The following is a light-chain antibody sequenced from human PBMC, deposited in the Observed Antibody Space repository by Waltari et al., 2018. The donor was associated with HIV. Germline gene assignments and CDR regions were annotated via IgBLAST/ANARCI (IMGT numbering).Light chain of an antibody. J-gene: IGLJ2*01. CDR3: CSYAGGRVFVL. CDR1: ISDIGSYNI. V-gene: IGLV2-23*02. CDR2: EVT. Sequence: QSALTQPASVSGSPGQSITISCTGTISDIGSYNIVSWYQQYPGRAPKLIIYEVTKRPSGVSDRFSGSKSGNRASLTVAGLKVEDEADYYCCSYAGGRVFVLFGGGTRLTV.